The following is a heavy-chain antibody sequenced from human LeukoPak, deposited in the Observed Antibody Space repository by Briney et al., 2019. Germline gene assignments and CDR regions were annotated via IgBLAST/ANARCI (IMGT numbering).Heavy chain of an antibody. CDR1: GYTFTSYA. J-gene: IGHJ4*02. V-gene: IGHV1-69*13. CDR3: ASTDSGSYSDPFGY. CDR2: IIPIFGTA. Sequence: SVKVSCKASGYTFTSYAMNWVRQAPGQGLEWMGGIIPIFGTANYAQKFQGRVTITADESTSTAYMELSSLRSEDTAVYYCASTDSGSYSDPFGYWGQGTLVTVSS. D-gene: IGHD1-26*01.